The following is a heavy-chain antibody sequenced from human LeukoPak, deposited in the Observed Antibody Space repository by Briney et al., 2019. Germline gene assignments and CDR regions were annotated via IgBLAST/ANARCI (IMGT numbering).Heavy chain of an antibody. D-gene: IGHD6-13*01. J-gene: IGHJ6*02. V-gene: IGHV4-34*01. CDR2: INHSGST. CDR1: GGSISSYY. CDR3: ARGRAAAWSYYGMDV. Sequence: SETLSLTCTVSGGSISSYYWSWIRQPPGKGLEWIGEINHSGSTNYNPSLKSRVTISVDTSKNQFSLKLSSVTAADTAVYYCARGRAAAWSYYGMDVWGQGTTVTVSS.